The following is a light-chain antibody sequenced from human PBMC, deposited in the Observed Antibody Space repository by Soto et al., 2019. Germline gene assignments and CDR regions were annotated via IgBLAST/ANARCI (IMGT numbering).Light chain of an antibody. Sequence: EIVMTQSPATLSVSPGERATLSCRASQSVSSNLAWYQQKPGQAPMVLTYGASTRATGIPARFSGSGSGTEFTLTISSLQSEDFAVYYCQQYNNWPQTFGQGTKVEIK. V-gene: IGKV3-15*01. J-gene: IGKJ1*01. CDR3: QQYNNWPQT. CDR2: GAS. CDR1: QSVSSN.